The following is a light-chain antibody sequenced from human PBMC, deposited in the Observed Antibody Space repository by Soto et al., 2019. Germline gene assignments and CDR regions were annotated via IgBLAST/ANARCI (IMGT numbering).Light chain of an antibody. J-gene: IGKJ2*01. Sequence: DIQMTQSPSTLSASVGDRVTITCRASQSISSWLAWYQQKPGKAPKLLIYKASSLEGGIPSRFRGSGSETEFTLTISSLQPEDFATYYCQQYNSYQYTFGQGTKLDIK. V-gene: IGKV1-5*03. CDR3: QQYNSYQYT. CDR1: QSISSW. CDR2: KAS.